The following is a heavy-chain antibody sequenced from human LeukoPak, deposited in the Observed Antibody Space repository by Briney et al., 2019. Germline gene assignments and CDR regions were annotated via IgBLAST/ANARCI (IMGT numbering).Heavy chain of an antibody. CDR3: AKVEATVFGVVSPPYYFDY. Sequence: GGSLRLSCAASGFTFSTYSMNWVRQAPGKGLEWVSAISGSGGSTYYADSVKGRFTISRDNSKNTLYLQMNSLRAEDTAVYYCAKVEATVFGVVSPPYYFDYWGQGTLVTVSS. J-gene: IGHJ4*02. CDR1: GFTFSTYS. D-gene: IGHD3-3*01. CDR2: ISGSGGST. V-gene: IGHV3-23*01.